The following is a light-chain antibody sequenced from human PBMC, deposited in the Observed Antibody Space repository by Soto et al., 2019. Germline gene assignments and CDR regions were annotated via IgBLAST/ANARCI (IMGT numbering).Light chain of an antibody. J-gene: IGKJ1*01. V-gene: IGKV3-20*01. CDR3: QLSLYSPPRWT. CDR2: TVS. Sequence: IVLTQSPGALSLSPGDRATLSCRASQSFSGSYLAWYQQKPGQPPRLLIYTVSSRAPGIPDRFSGSGSGTYFTLTISRLEPEDFAFYYCQLSLYSPPRWTFGQGTRVEI. CDR1: QSFSGSY.